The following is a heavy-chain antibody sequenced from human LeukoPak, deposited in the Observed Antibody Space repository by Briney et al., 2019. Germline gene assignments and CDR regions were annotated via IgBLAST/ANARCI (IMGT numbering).Heavy chain of an antibody. CDR3: ARDWIW. CDR1: GFTFSSYS. J-gene: IGHJ4*02. Sequence: SGGSLRLSCAASGFTFSSYSMNWVRQAPGKGLEWISHITNSGSTRYYADSVKGRFTVSRDNDQHSLYLQMNSLRADDTAVYYCARDWIWWGQGTLVTVSS. D-gene: IGHD2-2*03. V-gene: IGHV3-48*04. CDR2: ITNSGSTR.